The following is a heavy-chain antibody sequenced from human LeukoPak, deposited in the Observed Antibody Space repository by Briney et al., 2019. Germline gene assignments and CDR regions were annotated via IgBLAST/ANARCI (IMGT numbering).Heavy chain of an antibody. D-gene: IGHD2-2*01. CDR2: IFYSGTT. CDR3: ASENCSGTSCSSFDY. Sequence: SETLSLTCTVSGGSISSRSYYWGWIRQPPGKGLEWIGSIFYSGTTYYNPSLKSRVTISVDTSKNQFSLKLSSVTAADTAVYYCASENCSGTSCSSFDYWGQGTLVTVSS. J-gene: IGHJ4*02. V-gene: IGHV4-39*01. CDR1: GGSISSRSYY.